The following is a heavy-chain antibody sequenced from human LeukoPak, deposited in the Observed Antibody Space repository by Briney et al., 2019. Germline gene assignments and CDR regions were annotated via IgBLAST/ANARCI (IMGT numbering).Heavy chain of an antibody. J-gene: IGHJ4*02. D-gene: IGHD5-12*01. CDR1: GFSVSYNY. Sequence: GGSLRLSCAASGFSVSYNYMSWVRQVPGKGLEWASVIYANGRTYYADSVKGRFTISRDNSQNTVDLQMNSLRDEDTAMYYCSTTVPNVVATLITDYWGQGTLVTVLS. V-gene: IGHV3-53*01. CDR2: IYANGRT. CDR3: STTVPNVVATLITDY.